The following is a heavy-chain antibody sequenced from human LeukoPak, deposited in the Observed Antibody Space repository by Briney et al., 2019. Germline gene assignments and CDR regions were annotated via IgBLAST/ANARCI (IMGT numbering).Heavy chain of an antibody. Sequence: ASVKVSCKASGYTFTGYYIHWVRQAPGQGLEWMGWINPNSGGTYYAQKFQGRVTMTRDTSISTAYMELSRLRSDDTAVYYCARDFSNGGDHNFDSWGQGTLVAVSS. D-gene: IGHD4-17*01. J-gene: IGHJ4*02. CDR3: ARDFSNGGDHNFDS. CDR1: GYTFTGYY. CDR2: INPNSGGT. V-gene: IGHV1-2*02.